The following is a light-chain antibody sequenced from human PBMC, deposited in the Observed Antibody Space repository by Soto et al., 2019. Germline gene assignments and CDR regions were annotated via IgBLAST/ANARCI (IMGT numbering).Light chain of an antibody. CDR2: TGS. Sequence: DIQMTQSPSYVSASVGDRVTITCRASQGIKNWLAWYQQKPGKAPNLLIYTGSSLQSGVPSRFSGSGSGTDFTLTINSLQPEDCATYYCQQAASFPITFGQGTRLEIK. CDR3: QQAASFPIT. J-gene: IGKJ5*01. V-gene: IGKV1-12*01. CDR1: QGIKNW.